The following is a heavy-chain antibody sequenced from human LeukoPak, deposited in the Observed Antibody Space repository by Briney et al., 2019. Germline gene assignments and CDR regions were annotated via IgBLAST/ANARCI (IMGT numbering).Heavy chain of an antibody. D-gene: IGHD3/OR15-3a*01. CDR2: IYYSGNT. J-gene: IGHJ4*02. V-gene: IGHV4-39*01. Sequence: SETLSLTCTVSGVSISRSNSYWGWIRQPPGKGLEWIGSIYYSGNTYYNASLKSQVSISIDTSKNQFSLRLTSVTAADTAVYYCARQTGSGLFILPGGQGTLVTVSS. CDR1: GVSISRSNSY. CDR3: ARQTGSGLFILP.